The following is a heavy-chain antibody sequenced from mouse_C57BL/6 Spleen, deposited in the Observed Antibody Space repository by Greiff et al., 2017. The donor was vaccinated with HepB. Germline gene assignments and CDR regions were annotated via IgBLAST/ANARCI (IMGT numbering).Heavy chain of an antibody. CDR1: GFTFSSYA. CDR2: ISDGGSYT. V-gene: IGHV5-4*01. CDR3: ARDRGDYGSSPWYFDY. D-gene: IGHD1-1*01. J-gene: IGHJ2*01. Sequence: EVKLVESGGGLVKPGGSLKLSCAASGFTFSSYAMSWVRQTPEKRLEWVATISDGGSYTYYPDNVKGRFTISRDNAKNNLYLQMSHLKSEDTAMYYCARDRGDYGSSPWYFDYWGQGTTLTVSS.